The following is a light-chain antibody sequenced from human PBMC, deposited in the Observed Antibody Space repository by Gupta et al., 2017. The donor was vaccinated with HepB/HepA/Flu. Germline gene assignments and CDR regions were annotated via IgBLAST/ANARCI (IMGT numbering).Light chain of an antibody. V-gene: IGKV1-5*03. CDR2: KAS. J-gene: IGKJ1*01. CDR1: QSISSW. Sequence: DIQMTQSPSTLSASVGDRVTITCRASQSISSWLAWYQQKPGQAPKLLIYKASSLDSGVPSRFSGSGSGTEFTLTISGLQPDDFATYYCQQYISYWTFGQGTKVEIK. CDR3: QQYISYWT.